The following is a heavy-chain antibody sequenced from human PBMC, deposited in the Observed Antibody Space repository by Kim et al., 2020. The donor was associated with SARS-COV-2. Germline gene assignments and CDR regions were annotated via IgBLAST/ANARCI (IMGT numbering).Heavy chain of an antibody. CDR3: AREINWNGGDVDY. CDR2: IYSGGST. Sequence: GGSLRLSCAASGFTVSSNYMSWVRQAPGKGLEWVSVIYSGGSTYYADSVKGRFTISRDNSKNTLYLQMNSLRAEDTAVYYCAREINWNGGDVDYWGQGTLVTVSS. D-gene: IGHD1-1*01. J-gene: IGHJ4*02. CDR1: GFTVSSNY. V-gene: IGHV3-53*01.